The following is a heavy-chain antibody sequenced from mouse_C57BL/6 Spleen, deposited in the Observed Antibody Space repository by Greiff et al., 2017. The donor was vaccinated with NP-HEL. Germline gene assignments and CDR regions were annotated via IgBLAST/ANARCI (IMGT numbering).Heavy chain of an antibody. V-gene: IGHV1-82*01. CDR1: GYAFSSSW. D-gene: IGHD2-12*01. CDR3: ARNDGGYYAMDY. J-gene: IGHJ4*01. Sequence: VQRVESGPELVKPGASVKISCKASGYAFSSSWMNWVKQRPGKGLEWIGRIYPGDGDTNYNGKFKGKATLTADKSSSTAYMQLSSLTSEDSAVYFCARNDGGYYAMDYWGQGTSVTVSS. CDR2: IYPGDGDT.